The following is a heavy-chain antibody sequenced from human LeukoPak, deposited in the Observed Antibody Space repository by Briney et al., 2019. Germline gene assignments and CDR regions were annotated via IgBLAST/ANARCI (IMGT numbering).Heavy chain of an antibody. CDR1: GDSVSSNSAA. CDR2: TYYRSKWYN. Sequence: SQTLSLTCAISGDSVSSNSAAWNWIRQSPSRGLEWLGRTYYRSKWYNDYAVSVKSRITINPDTSKNQFSLQLNSVTPKDTAVYYCARGGSSWYGNYYYGMDVWGQGTTVTVSS. CDR3: ARGGSSWYGNYYYGMDV. V-gene: IGHV6-1*01. J-gene: IGHJ6*02. D-gene: IGHD6-13*01.